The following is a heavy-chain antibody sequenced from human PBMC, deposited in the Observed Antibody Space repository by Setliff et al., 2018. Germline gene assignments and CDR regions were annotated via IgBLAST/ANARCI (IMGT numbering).Heavy chain of an antibody. Sequence: GASVKVSCKASGYTLSSYAMNWVRQAPGQGLEWMGWINTNTGNPTYAQGFTGRFVFSLDTSVSTAYLQISSLKAEDTAVYYCARGEYTSLPSGVYYHMDVWGKGTKVTVSS. V-gene: IGHV7-4-1*02. J-gene: IGHJ6*03. CDR3: ARGEYTSLPSGVYYHMDV. D-gene: IGHD6-6*01. CDR1: GYTLSSYA. CDR2: INTNTGNP.